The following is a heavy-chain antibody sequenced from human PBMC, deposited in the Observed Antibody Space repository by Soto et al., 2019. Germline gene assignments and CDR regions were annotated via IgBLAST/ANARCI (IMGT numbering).Heavy chain of an antibody. CDR2: ISGSGGST. CDR1: GFTFGNYA. D-gene: IGHD2-2*01. J-gene: IGHJ5*02. CDR3: AKNRRDIVVVPAALS. V-gene: IGHV3-23*01. Sequence: PGGSLRLSCAASGFTFGNYAMSWVRQAPGKGLEWVSAISGSGGSTYYADSVKGRFTISRDNSKNTLYLQMNSLRAEDTAVYYCAKNRRDIVVVPAALSWGQGTLVTVSS.